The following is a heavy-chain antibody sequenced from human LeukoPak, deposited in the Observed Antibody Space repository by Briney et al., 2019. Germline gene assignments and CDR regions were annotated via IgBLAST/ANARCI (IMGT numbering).Heavy chain of an antibody. CDR2: ITGSSSTI. Sequence: GGSLRLSCAASGFTFSSYSMNWVRQAPGKGLEWVSYITGSSSTIYYADSVKGRFTISRDNAKNSLYLQMNSLRAEDTAVYYCAELGITMIGGVWGKGTTVTISS. CDR3: AELGITMIGGV. D-gene: IGHD3-10*02. V-gene: IGHV3-48*04. J-gene: IGHJ6*04. CDR1: GFTFSSYS.